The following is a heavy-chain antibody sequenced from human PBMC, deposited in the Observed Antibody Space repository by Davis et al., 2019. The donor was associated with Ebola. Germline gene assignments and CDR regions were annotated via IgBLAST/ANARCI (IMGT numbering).Heavy chain of an antibody. CDR1: GYAFSSYA. D-gene: IGHD1-26*01. CDR2: INAGNGNT. Sequence: ASVTVSCKASGYAFSSYAIHWVRQAPGQRLEWMGWINAGNGNTKYSQNFQGRVTITRDTSASTAYMELSSLRSEDTAVYYCAKSNNLVGTSYYFDFWGQGTLITVSS. CDR3: AKSNNLVGTSYYFDF. V-gene: IGHV1-3*01. J-gene: IGHJ4*02.